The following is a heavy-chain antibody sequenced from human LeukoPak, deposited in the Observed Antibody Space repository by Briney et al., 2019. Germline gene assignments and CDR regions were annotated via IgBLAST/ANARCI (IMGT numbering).Heavy chain of an antibody. D-gene: IGHD6-13*01. CDR1: GGTFSNYA. J-gene: IGHJ1*01. Sequence: GSSVKVSCKASGGTFSNYAINWVRQAPGQGLEWMGRIIPILGIANYAQKFQGRVTITADKSTSTAYMELSGLRSEDTAVYYCAAGGSSSWYLMEHWGQGTLVTVSS. V-gene: IGHV1-69*04. CDR2: IIPILGIA. CDR3: AAGGSSSWYLMEH.